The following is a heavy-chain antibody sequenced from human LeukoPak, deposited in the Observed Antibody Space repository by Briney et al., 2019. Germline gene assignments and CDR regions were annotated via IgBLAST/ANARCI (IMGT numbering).Heavy chain of an antibody. CDR3: AGPYGSGSILWFDP. CDR1: GYTFTSYD. D-gene: IGHD3-10*01. CDR2: MNPNSGNT. Sequence: GASVKVSCKASGYTFTSYDINWVRQATGQGLEWMGWMNPNSGNTGYAQKFQGRVTMTRNTSISTAYMEMSSLRSEDTAVYYCAGPYGSGSILWFDPWGQGTLVTVSS. J-gene: IGHJ5*02. V-gene: IGHV1-8*01.